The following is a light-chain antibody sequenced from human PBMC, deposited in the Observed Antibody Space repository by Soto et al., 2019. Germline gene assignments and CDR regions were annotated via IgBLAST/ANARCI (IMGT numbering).Light chain of an antibody. CDR2: RAS. V-gene: IGKV3-15*01. CDR3: QQYNNWPRAT. CDR1: QSINSN. J-gene: IGKJ4*01. Sequence: IVMTQSPATLSVSPGERATLSCRASQSINSNLAWYQQKPGQAPRLLMFRASIRATGFPARFSGSGSGTEFNFTISSLQSEDSAIYYCQQYNNWPRATFGGGTKVEIK.